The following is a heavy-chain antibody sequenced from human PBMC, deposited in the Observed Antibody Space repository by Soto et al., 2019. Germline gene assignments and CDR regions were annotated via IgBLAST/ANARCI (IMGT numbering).Heavy chain of an antibody. D-gene: IGHD3-3*01. Sequence: GASVKVSCKASGYTFTSYAMHWVRQAPGQRLEWMGWINAGNGNTKYSQKLQGRVTITRDTSASTAYMELSSLRSEDTAVYYCASRDPALRFLEWNSYYYYYMDVWGKGTTVTVSS. J-gene: IGHJ6*03. V-gene: IGHV1-3*01. CDR3: ASRDPALRFLEWNSYYYYYMDV. CDR1: GYTFTSYA. CDR2: INAGNGNT.